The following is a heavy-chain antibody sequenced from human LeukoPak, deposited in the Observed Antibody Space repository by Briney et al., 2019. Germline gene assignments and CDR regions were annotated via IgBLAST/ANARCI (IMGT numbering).Heavy chain of an antibody. V-gene: IGHV3-9*03. D-gene: IGHD3-10*01. Sequence: GGSLRLSCAASGFTFDDYAMHWVRQAPGKGLEWVSGISLNSGIIGYADSVKGRFTISRDNAKNSLYLQMNSLRAEDMALYYCAKADYYGSGTPGGGFDIWGQGTMVTVSS. CDR1: GFTFDDYA. J-gene: IGHJ3*02. CDR3: AKADYYGSGTPGGGFDI. CDR2: ISLNSGII.